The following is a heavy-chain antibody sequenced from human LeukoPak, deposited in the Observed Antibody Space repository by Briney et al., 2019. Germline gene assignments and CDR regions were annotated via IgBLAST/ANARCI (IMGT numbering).Heavy chain of an antibody. D-gene: IGHD3-10*01. CDR2: IYDRGPA. V-gene: IGHV4-30-2*01. Sequence: PSQTLSLTCTVSGYAITSGGFSWNWIRQPPGKGLEWIGCIYDRGPAYYNPSLKSRFTISVDRPKNQFFLNVTSLTAADTAVYYCARSRQASGLFNSWGQGTLVVVSS. CDR1: GYAITSGGFS. J-gene: IGHJ5*01. CDR3: ARSRQASGLFNS.